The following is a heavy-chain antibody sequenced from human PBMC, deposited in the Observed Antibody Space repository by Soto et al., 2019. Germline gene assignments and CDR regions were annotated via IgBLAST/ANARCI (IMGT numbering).Heavy chain of an antibody. CDR3: ARELASYNDY. V-gene: IGHV3-74*01. J-gene: IGHJ4*02. Sequence: PGGSLILSCAASGFTFSGYWMHWVRQAPGKGLVWVSRIDGDGGRTNYADSVKGRFTISRDNAKNTLYLQMNSLRAEDTAVYYCARELASYNDYWGQGTLVTVSS. CDR1: GFTFSGYW. D-gene: IGHD1-1*01. CDR2: IDGDGGRT.